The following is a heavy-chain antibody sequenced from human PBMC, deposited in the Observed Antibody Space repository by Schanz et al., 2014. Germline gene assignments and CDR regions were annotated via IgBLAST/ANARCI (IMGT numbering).Heavy chain of an antibody. Sequence: EVHLLESGGGLVEPGGSLRLSCATSGFSLDIFAVSWVRQAPGKGLEWVSALSEGGGGTHYADSVRGRFTISRDNSKTTVYLQMNTLRAEDTAVYYCVRDSFFAFDYWGQGTLVTVSS. V-gene: IGHV3-23*01. CDR3: VRDSFFAFDY. J-gene: IGHJ4*02. CDR2: LSEGGGGT. CDR1: GFSLDIFA. D-gene: IGHD3-3*01.